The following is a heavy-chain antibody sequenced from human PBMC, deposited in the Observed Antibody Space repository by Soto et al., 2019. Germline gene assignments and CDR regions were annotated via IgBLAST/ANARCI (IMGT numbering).Heavy chain of an antibody. V-gene: IGHV3-73*02. Sequence: EGQLVESGGGLVQPGGSLKLSCAASGFTFGGSAMHWVRQASGKGLEWVGHIRSKTNSYATAYAESVKGRFTISRDDSMNTAYLQMNSLKTEDTAVYFCTRQTDAVQWLVVPTDYHFDYWGQGTLVTVSS. CDR2: IRSKTNSYAT. CDR1: GFTFGGSA. CDR3: TRQTDAVQWLVVPTDYHFDY. J-gene: IGHJ4*02. D-gene: IGHD6-19*01.